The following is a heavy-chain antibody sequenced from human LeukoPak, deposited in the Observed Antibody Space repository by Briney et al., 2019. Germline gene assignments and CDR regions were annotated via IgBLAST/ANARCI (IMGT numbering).Heavy chain of an antibody. D-gene: IGHD2-2*01. CDR3: ARPPGFSTSFWD. CDR1: GFSISSGHY. Sequence: MSSETLSLTCAVSGFSISSGHYWAWIRQPPGKGLEWIGSIYYSGSTYYKPSLKSRVTVSVDTSKNQFSLKLSSVTAADTAVYYCARPPGFSTSFWDWGQGTLVTVSS. V-gene: IGHV4-38-2*01. CDR2: IYYSGST. J-gene: IGHJ4*02.